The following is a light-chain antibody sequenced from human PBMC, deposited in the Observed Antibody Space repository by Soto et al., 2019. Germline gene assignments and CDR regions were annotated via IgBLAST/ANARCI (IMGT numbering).Light chain of an antibody. CDR2: TRS. CDR3: QQANSFPLT. CDR1: QGISNW. J-gene: IGKJ4*01. Sequence: DIQMTQSPSSVSASVGDRVSITCRASQGISNWLAWYQQKPGRAPKLLIYTRSSLQSGVPSRFSGTGSRTDFTLTMSNLQPEDVATYYCQQANSFPLTFGGGTQVEIK. V-gene: IGKV1-12*01.